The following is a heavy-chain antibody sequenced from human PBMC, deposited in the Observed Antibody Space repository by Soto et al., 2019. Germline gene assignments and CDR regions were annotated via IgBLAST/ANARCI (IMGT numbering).Heavy chain of an antibody. CDR3: ARRDSSGYLDAFDI. CDR2: INSDGSST. D-gene: IGHD3-22*01. V-gene: IGHV3-74*01. CDR1: GFTFSSYW. Sequence: EVQLVESGGGLVQPGGSLRLSCAASGFTFSSYWMHWVRQAPGKGLVWVSRINSDGSSTSYADSVKGRFTISRDNAKNTLYLQMNSLRAEDTAVYYCARRDSSGYLDAFDIWGQGTMVTVSS. J-gene: IGHJ3*02.